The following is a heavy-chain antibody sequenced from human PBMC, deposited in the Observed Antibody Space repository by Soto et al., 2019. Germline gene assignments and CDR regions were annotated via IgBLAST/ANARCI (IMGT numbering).Heavy chain of an antibody. CDR3: ARVPWQWLGGSAFDI. D-gene: IGHD6-19*01. J-gene: IGHJ3*02. V-gene: IGHV4-59*01. CDR1: GGSINSYY. Sequence: PSETLSLTCTVSGGSINSYYWSWIRQPPGKGLEWIGYIYYSGSTNYNPSLKSRATISVDTSKNQFTLKLSSVTAADTAVYYCARVPWQWLGGSAFDIWGQGTMVTVSS. CDR2: IYYSGST.